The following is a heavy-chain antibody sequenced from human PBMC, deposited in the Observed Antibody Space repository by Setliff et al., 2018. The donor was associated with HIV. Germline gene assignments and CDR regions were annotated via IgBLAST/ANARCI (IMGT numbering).Heavy chain of an antibody. J-gene: IGHJ4*02. V-gene: IGHV4-61*02. Sequence: SETLSLTCTVSGGSISSGSHYWSWIRQPAGKGLEWIGLSYTSGRTNYNPSLKSRVTISVDRSKNQFSLNLSSVTAADTALYYCASLFHDTSAPWLYYFDYWGQGTLVTVSS. CDR1: GGSISSGSHY. D-gene: IGHD3-22*01. CDR2: SYTSGRT. CDR3: ASLFHDTSAPWLYYFDY.